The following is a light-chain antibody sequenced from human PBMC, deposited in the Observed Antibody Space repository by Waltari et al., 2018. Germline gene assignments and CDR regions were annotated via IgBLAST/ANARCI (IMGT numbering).Light chain of an antibody. V-gene: IGKV1-5*01. CDR2: KAS. CDR3: QQFDTDVT. Sequence: IQVIQSPSTLSASVGDTVTISCRVSHRINIWLASYQQKPGKAPKLLIKKASTLEDGVPSRFSGSGSGTEFTLTIKSLQPDDFGTYFCQQFDTDVTFGQGTKVEI. CDR1: HRINIW. J-gene: IGKJ2*01.